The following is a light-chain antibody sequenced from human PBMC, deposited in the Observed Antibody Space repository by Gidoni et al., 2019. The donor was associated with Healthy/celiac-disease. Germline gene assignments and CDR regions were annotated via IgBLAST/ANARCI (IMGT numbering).Light chain of an antibody. Sequence: QSALTQPASVSGSPGQSITISCTGTSSDVWSYNLVSWYQQHPGKAPKLMLYEVSKRPSGVSNRFSGSKSGNTASLTISGLQAEDEADYYCCSYAGTWVFGGGTKLTVL. CDR2: EVS. CDR1: SSDVWSYNL. CDR3: CSYAGTWV. V-gene: IGLV2-23*02. J-gene: IGLJ3*02.